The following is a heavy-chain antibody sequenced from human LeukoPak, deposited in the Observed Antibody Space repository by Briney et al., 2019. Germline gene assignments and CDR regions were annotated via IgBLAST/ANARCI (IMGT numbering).Heavy chain of an antibody. CDR1: GGTFSSYA. CDR3: ARDAPLHQYYFDY. J-gene: IGHJ4*02. D-gene: IGHD2-2*01. V-gene: IGHV1-69*05. CDR2: IIPIFGTA. Sequence: ASVKVSCKASGGTFSSYAISWVRQAPGQGLEWMGGIIPIFGTANYAQKFQGRVTITTDTSTSTAYMELRSLRSDDTAVYYCARDAPLHQYYFDYWGQGTLVTVSS.